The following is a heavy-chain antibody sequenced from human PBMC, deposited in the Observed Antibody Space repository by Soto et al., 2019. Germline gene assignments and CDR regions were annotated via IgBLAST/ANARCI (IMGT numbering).Heavy chain of an antibody. CDR1: GFTFSSYD. V-gene: IGHV3-23*01. J-gene: IGHJ4*02. CDR3: AKGDCSGGRCYRGFDY. Sequence: GGSLRLSCAASGFTFSSYDMNWVRQAPGKGLEWVSGVSASGSITSYADSAKGRLTISRDNAMNTVFLQMTGLRAEDTAVYFCAKGDCSGGRCYRGFDYWGQGTLVTVSS. D-gene: IGHD2-15*01. CDR2: VSASGSIT.